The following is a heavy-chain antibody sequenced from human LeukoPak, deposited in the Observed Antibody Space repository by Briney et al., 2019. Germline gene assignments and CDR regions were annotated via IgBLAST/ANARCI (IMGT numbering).Heavy chain of an antibody. D-gene: IGHD2-15*01. Sequence: GGSLRLSCAASGFTVSSYDMHWARQATGKGLEWASTIGTAGDTYYPGSVKGRFTISRENAKNSLYLQMNSLRAGDTAVYYCARGAEGRSSTYGMDVWGQETTVTVSS. V-gene: IGHV3-13*01. CDR1: GFTVSSYD. J-gene: IGHJ6*02. CDR3: ARGAEGRSSTYGMDV. CDR2: IGTAGDT.